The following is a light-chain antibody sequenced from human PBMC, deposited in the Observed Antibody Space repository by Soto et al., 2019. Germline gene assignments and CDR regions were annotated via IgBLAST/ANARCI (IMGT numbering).Light chain of an antibody. Sequence: QSALTQPASVSGSHGQSITISCTGTSSDVGGYNYVSWYQQHPGKAPKLMISEVSNRPSGVSNRFSGSKSGNTASLTISGLQAEDEADYYCSSFTSSSTVVFGGGTKLTVL. V-gene: IGLV2-14*01. CDR3: SSFTSSSTVV. J-gene: IGLJ2*01. CDR1: SSDVGGYNY. CDR2: EVS.